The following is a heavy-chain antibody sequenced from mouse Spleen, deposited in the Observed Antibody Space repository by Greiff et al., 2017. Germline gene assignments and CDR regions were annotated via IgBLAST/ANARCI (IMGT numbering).Heavy chain of an antibody. CDR3: ARQATATYYYAMDY. D-gene: IGHD1-2*01. CDR2: IWSDGST. Sequence: QVQLKESGPGLVAPSQSLSITCTISGFSLTSYGVHWVRQPPGKGLEWLVVIWSDGSTTYNSALKSRLSISKDNSKSQVFLKMNSLQTDDTAMYYCARQATATYYYAMDYWGQGTSVTVSS. CDR1: GFSLTSYG. V-gene: IGHV2-6-1*01. J-gene: IGHJ4*01.